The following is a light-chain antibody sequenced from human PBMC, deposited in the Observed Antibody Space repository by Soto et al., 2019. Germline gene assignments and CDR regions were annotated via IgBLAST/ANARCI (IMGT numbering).Light chain of an antibody. J-gene: IGLJ1*01. V-gene: IGLV2-11*01. Sequence: QSVLTQPRSVSGSPGQSVTISCTGTSSDVGGYDYVSWYQQHPGKAPKLMIYDVTKRPSGVPDRFSGSRSGNTASLTISGLQAEDDAVYYCCSHAVTYTFYVFGTGTKVTVL. CDR1: SSDVGGYDY. CDR3: CSHAVTYTFYV. CDR2: DVT.